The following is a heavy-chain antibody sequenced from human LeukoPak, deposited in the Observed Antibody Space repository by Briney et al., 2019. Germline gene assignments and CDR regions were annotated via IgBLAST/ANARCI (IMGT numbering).Heavy chain of an antibody. CDR1: GFTFSSYW. J-gene: IGHJ4*02. Sequence: PGGSLRLSCVASGFTFSSYWMSWVRQAPGKGLEWVANIKQDGSEKYYVDSVKGRFTISRDNAKNSLYLQMNSLRVEDTAVYYCARGYFDYWGQGTLVTVSS. CDR3: ARGYFDY. V-gene: IGHV3-7*03. CDR2: IKQDGSEK.